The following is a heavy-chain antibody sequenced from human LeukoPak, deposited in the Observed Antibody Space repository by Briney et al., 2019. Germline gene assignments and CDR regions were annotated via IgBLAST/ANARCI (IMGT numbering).Heavy chain of an antibody. CDR3: AKGYSGSYSDPPY. Sequence: GGSLRLSCAASGFTFDDYTMHWVRQAPGKGLEWVAKIKQDGSEKYYVDSVKGRFTISRDNSKNTLYLQMNSLRAEDTAVYYCAKGYSGSYSDPPYWGQGTLVTVSS. D-gene: IGHD1-26*01. CDR1: GFTFDDYT. J-gene: IGHJ4*02. CDR2: IKQDGSEK. V-gene: IGHV3-7*03.